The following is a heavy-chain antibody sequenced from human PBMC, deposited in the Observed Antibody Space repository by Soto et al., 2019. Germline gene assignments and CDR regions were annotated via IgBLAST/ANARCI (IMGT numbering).Heavy chain of an antibody. CDR2: VNSDGSST. CDR3: ACGISTAEVVFDY. Sequence: GGALRLSCAASGFTLSIYWMQWVRQAPGKGLVWVSRVNSDGSSTSYADSVKGRFTISRDNAKNTLYLQMNSLRAEDTAIYYCACGISTAEVVFDYWGQGTLVTVSS. D-gene: IGHD6-13*01. J-gene: IGHJ4*02. V-gene: IGHV3-74*01. CDR1: GFTLSIYW.